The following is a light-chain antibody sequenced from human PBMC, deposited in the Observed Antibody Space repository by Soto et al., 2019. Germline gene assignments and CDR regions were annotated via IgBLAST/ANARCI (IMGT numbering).Light chain of an antibody. CDR1: SSDVGTYNY. CDR3: NSYTTTSTVV. CDR2: GVS. Sequence: QSALTQPASVSGSPGQSITIPCTGTSSDVGTYNYVSWYQQHPGKAPKLMIYGVSNRPSGIPNRFSGSKSGNTASLTISGLQAEDEADYYCNSYTTTSTVVFGGGTKVTVL. J-gene: IGLJ3*02. V-gene: IGLV2-14*01.